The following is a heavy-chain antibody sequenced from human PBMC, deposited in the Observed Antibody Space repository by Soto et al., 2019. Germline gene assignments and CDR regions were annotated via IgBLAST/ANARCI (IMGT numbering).Heavy chain of an antibody. D-gene: IGHD4-17*01. J-gene: IGHJ6*02. V-gene: IGHV4-30-4*01. Sequence: TSETLSLTCTVSGGSINSGDYFWTWIRQPPGKGLEWIGFIYYSGTTSYNPSLKRRLTISLDTSKNQFSLNLSSVTAADTAVYFCARARFGDYEPYYYYGLDVWGQGTTVTVSS. CDR3: ARARFGDYEPYYYYGLDV. CDR2: IYYSGTT. CDR1: GGSINSGDYF.